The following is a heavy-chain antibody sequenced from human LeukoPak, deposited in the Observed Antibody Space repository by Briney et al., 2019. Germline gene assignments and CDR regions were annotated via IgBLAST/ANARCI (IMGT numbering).Heavy chain of an antibody. CDR1: GFTFSSYA. CDR3: AKGRSRVPITMIVVVIIFFDY. Sequence: LSGGSLRLSCAASGFTFSSYAMSWVRQAPGKGLEWVSAISGSGGSTYYADSVKGRFTISRDNSKNTLYLQMNSLRAEDTAVYYCAKGRSRVPITMIVVVIIFFDYWGQGTLVTVSS. CDR2: ISGSGGST. V-gene: IGHV3-23*01. J-gene: IGHJ4*02. D-gene: IGHD3-22*01.